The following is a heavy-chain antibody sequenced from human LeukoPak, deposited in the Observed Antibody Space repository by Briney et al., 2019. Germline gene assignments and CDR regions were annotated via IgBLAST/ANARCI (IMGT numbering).Heavy chain of an antibody. V-gene: IGHV1-8*03. CDR3: ARGPAYSSHGASYYYYMYV. CDR1: VYTFTNCD. J-gene: IGHJ6*03. D-gene: IGHD4-11*01. Sequence: GASVKVSCKASVYTFTNCDINWVRQATGQGLEWMGWMNPNSDNTGYAQKFQGRVTITRDTSINTAYMELSSLRSEDSAVYYCARGPAYSSHGASYYYYMYVWGKGTTVTVSS. CDR2: MNPNSDNT.